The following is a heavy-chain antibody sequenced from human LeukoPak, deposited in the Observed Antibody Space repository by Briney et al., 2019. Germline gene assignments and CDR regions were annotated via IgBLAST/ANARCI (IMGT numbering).Heavy chain of an antibody. V-gene: IGHV4-34*01. J-gene: IGHJ3*02. CDR2: INHSGST. D-gene: IGHD7-27*01. CDR3: ARGPKLGSAFDI. CDR1: GGSFSGYY. Sequence: PSETLSLTCAVYGGSFSGYYWSWIRQPPGKGLEWIGEINHSGSTNYNPSLKSRVTISVDTSKNQFSLKLSSVTAADTAAYYCARGPKLGSAFDIWGQGTMVTVSS.